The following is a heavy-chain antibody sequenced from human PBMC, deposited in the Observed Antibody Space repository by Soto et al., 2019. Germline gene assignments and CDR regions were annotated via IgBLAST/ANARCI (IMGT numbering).Heavy chain of an antibody. J-gene: IGHJ4*02. V-gene: IGHV4-34*01. CDR2: INHSGST. D-gene: IGHD3-22*01. CDR3: AIYYHGWTPPRY. Sequence: SETLSLTCAGYGGSFSGYYWSWIRQPPGKGLEWIGEINHSGSTNYNPSLKSRVTISVDTSKNQFSLKLSSVTAADTAVYYCAIYYHGWTPPRYWGQGTLVTVSS. CDR1: GGSFSGYY.